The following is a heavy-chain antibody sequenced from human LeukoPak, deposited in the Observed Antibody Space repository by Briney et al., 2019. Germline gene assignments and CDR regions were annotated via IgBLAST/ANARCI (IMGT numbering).Heavy chain of an antibody. CDR3: ARELSGSYYDFDY. V-gene: IGHV3-49*04. Sequence: GQSLRLSCTASGFTFGDYAMSWVRQAPGKGLEWVGFIRTKAYGGTTEYAASVKGRFTISRDDSKGIVYLQMNSLKTEDTAVYYCARELSGSYYDFDYWGQGTLVTVSS. CDR1: GFTFGDYA. CDR2: IRTKAYGGTT. J-gene: IGHJ4*02. D-gene: IGHD1-26*01.